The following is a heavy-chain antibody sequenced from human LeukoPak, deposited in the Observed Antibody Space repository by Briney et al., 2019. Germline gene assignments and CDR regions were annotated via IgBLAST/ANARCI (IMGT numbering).Heavy chain of an antibody. CDR1: GFNFSTYC. V-gene: IGHV3-7*01. CDR2: IKEDGSEK. CDR3: ANYLRPTVTTPDD. D-gene: IGHD4-17*01. Sequence: LSGGSLRLSCAASGFNFSTYCLSWVRQAPGKGLEWVANIKEDGSEKFYVESVRGRFTISRDNAKHSLYLQMNSLRAEDTAVYYCANYLRPTVTTPDDWGQGTLVTVSS. J-gene: IGHJ4*02.